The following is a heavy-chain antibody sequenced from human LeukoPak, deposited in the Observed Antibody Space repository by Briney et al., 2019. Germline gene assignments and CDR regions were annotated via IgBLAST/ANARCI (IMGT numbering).Heavy chain of an antibody. CDR2: IYYSGST. CDR1: GGSISSYY. J-gene: IGHJ4*02. CDR3: ARDHPRITMVRGVIITPL. Sequence: KPSETLSLTCTVSGGSISSYYWGWIRQPPGKGLEWIGSIYYSGSTYYNPSLKSRVTISVDTSKNQFSLKLSSVTAADTAVYYCARDHPRITMVRGVIITPLWGQGTLVTVSS. V-gene: IGHV4-39*07. D-gene: IGHD3-10*01.